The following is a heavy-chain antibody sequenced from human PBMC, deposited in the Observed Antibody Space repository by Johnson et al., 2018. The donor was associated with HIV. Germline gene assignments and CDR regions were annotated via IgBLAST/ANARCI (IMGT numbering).Heavy chain of an antibody. CDR1: GFTFSSNP. V-gene: IGHV3-7*01. Sequence: VQLVESGGGVVQPGRSLRLSCAASGFTFSSNPMHWVRQAPGKGLAWVANIKQDGSEKYYVDSVKGRFTISRDNAKNSLYLQMNSLRAEDTAVYYCARSGDSIGSFWAGGAFDIWGQGTMVTVSS. CDR3: ARSGDSIGSFWAGGAFDI. CDR2: IKQDGSEK. J-gene: IGHJ3*02. D-gene: IGHD3/OR15-3a*01.